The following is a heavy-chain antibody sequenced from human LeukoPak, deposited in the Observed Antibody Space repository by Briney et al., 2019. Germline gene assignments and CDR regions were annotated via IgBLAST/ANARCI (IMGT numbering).Heavy chain of an antibody. Sequence: EASETLSLTCTVSGGSISSYYWSWIRQSPGKGLECIGYIRYTGSTNYNPSLKSRVTISVETSKNQFSLKLKSVTAADTAVYYCARGGYYGSGNDFRFDPWGQGTLVTVSS. D-gene: IGHD3-10*01. CDR3: ARGGYYGSGNDFRFDP. CDR2: IRYTGST. J-gene: IGHJ5*02. CDR1: GGSISSYY. V-gene: IGHV4-59*01.